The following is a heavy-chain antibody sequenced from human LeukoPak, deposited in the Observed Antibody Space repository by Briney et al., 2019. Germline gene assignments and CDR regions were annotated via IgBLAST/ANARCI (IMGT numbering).Heavy chain of an antibody. CDR2: IYNSGIT. CDR3: ARASPYLSSWTNAFDI. V-gene: IGHV4-59*01. Sequence: PSETLSLTCAVYGGSFSGYYWTWIRKPPGKGLEYIGYIYNSGITNYNPSPKSRVTISVDTSKIQFSLKLTSVTAADTAVYYCARASPYLSSWTNAFDIWGQGTMVTVSS. CDR1: GGSFSGYY. J-gene: IGHJ3*02. D-gene: IGHD6-13*01.